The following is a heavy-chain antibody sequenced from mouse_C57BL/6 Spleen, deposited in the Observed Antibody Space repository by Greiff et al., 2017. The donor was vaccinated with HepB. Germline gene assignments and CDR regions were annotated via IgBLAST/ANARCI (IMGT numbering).Heavy chain of an antibody. D-gene: IGHD1-1*01. J-gene: IGHJ2*01. CDR3: ARWPFYYYGSSYIYFDY. Sequence: VQLQQSGPVLVKPGASVKMSCKASGYTFTDYYMNWVKQSHGKSLEWIGVINPYNGGTSYNQKFKGKATLTVDKSSSTAYMELNSLTSEDSAVYYCARWPFYYYGSSYIYFDYWGQGTTLTVSS. V-gene: IGHV1-19*01. CDR1: GYTFTDYY. CDR2: INPYNGGT.